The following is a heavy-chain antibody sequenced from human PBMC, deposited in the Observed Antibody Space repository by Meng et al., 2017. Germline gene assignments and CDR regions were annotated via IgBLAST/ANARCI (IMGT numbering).Heavy chain of an antibody. D-gene: IGHD1-1*01. CDR2: ISGDGSIT. V-gene: IGHV3-74*01. J-gene: IGHJ4*02. CDR1: GSTVKNYW. CDR3: LDEAPRSDY. Sequence: EGQVVESGGGLFQPGGSLGLSCAASGSTVKNYWMHWVRQVPGKGLVWVSRISGDGSITNYADSVKGRFTISRDNAKNTLYLQMNSLRPEDTAVYYCLDEAPRSDYWGQGSLVTVSS.